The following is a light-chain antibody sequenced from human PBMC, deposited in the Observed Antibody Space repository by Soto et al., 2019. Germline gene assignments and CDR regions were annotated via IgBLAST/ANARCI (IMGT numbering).Light chain of an antibody. CDR1: QGIRHD. J-gene: IGKJ1*01. Sequence: IQMTQSPSSLSASVGDRVTITCRASQGIRHDLGWYQQKPGKAPKLLIYAASSLQSGVPSRFSGSASGTDFTLTISSLQPEDFATYYCLQDYSYPWTFGQGTKVDIK. CDR2: AAS. V-gene: IGKV1-6*01. CDR3: LQDYSYPWT.